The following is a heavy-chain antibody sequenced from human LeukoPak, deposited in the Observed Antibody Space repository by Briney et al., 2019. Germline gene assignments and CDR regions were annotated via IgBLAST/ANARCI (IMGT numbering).Heavy chain of an antibody. D-gene: IGHD3-22*01. V-gene: IGHV4-34*01. CDR1: GGSFSGYY. CDR2: INHSGST. CDR3: ARGPSTMIVVVPNYYYGMDV. J-gene: IGHJ6*02. Sequence: PSETLSLTCAVYGGSFSGYYWSWIRQPPGKGLEWIGEINHSGSTNYNPSLKSRVTISVDTSKNQFSLKLSSVTAADTAVYYCARGPSTMIVVVPNYYYGMDVWGQGTTVTVSS.